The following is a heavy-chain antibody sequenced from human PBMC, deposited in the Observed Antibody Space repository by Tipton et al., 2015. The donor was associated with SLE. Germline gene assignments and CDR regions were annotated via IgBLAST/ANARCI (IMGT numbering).Heavy chain of an antibody. Sequence: RSLRLSCTSSGFTFGDYAMSWVRQAPGKGLKWVGFIRSKAYGGTTESAASVKGRFTISRDDSKSIAYLQMNSLKTEDTAVYYCSRVVEDSSGSFDYWGQGTLVTVSS. CDR3: SRVVEDSSGSFDY. J-gene: IGHJ4*02. D-gene: IGHD3-22*01. V-gene: IGHV3-49*04. CDR2: IRSKAYGGTT. CDR1: GFTFGDYA.